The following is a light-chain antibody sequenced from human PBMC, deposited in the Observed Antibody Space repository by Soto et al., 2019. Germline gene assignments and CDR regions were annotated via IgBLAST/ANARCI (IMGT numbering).Light chain of an antibody. V-gene: IGLV1-44*01. Sequence: QSVLAQLPSASGTPGQRVSISCSGSSSNIGTSSVNWYQHVPGAAPQLLIYSNDQRPLEVPDRFSGSKSGTSASLAISGLRSDDEGDYYCAAWDDSLNGWVFGGGTKLTVL. J-gene: IGLJ3*02. CDR1: SSNIGTSS. CDR2: SND. CDR3: AAWDDSLNGWV.